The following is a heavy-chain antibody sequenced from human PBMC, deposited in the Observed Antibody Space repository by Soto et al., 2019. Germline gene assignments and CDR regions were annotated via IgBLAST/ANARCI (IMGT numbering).Heavy chain of an antibody. V-gene: IGHV4-39*01. J-gene: IGHJ5*02. CDR2: VYYSGTT. CDR3: ATRLIQSWFDP. D-gene: IGHD2-8*01. Sequence: ETLSLTCIVSGGSISGSSYYWGWIRQPPGKGLEWIGSVYYSGTTFYNPSLKSRVTISVDTSKNQFSLKLTSVTATDTAVYYCATRLIQSWFDPWGQGTLVTVSS. CDR1: GGSISGSSYY.